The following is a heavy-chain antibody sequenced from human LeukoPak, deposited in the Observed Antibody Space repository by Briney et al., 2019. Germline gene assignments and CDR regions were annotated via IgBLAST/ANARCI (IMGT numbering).Heavy chain of an antibody. CDR1: GYTFTSYG. J-gene: IGHJ4*02. D-gene: IGHD3-16*02. Sequence: ASVKVSCKASGYTFTSYGISWVRQAPGQGLEWMGWISAYNGNTNYAQTLQGRVTMTTDTSTSTAYMELRSLRSEDTAVYYCAREQTNGGVIVIPLFDYRGQGTLVTVSS. V-gene: IGHV1-18*01. CDR3: AREQTNGGVIVIPLFDY. CDR2: ISAYNGNT.